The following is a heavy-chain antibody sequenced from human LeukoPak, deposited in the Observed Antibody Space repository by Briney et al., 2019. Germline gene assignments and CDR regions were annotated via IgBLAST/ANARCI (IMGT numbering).Heavy chain of an antibody. CDR3: ARGVGSSSSHWFDP. CDR2: MNPNSGNT. CDR1: GCTFTSYD. V-gene: IGHV1-8*01. D-gene: IGHD6-6*01. J-gene: IGHJ5*02. Sequence: ASVKVSCKASGCTFTSYDINWVRQATGQGLEWMGWMNPNSGNTGYAQKFQGRVTMTRNTSISTAYMELSSLRSEDTAVYYCARGVGSSSSHWFDPWGQGTLVTVSS.